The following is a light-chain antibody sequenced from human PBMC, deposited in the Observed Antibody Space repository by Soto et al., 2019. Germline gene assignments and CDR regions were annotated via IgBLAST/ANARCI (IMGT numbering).Light chain of an antibody. CDR2: GAS. CDR3: QQHDQGWT. CDR1: QSVSTK. V-gene: IGKV3-15*01. J-gene: IGKJ1*01. Sequence: EMVMTQSPATLSVSLGERATLSCRASQSVSTKLVWYQQKPGQAPRLLIYGASTRATGIPARFSGSESGTEFALTISSLQSEDFAVYYCQQHDQGWTFGQGTKVEIK.